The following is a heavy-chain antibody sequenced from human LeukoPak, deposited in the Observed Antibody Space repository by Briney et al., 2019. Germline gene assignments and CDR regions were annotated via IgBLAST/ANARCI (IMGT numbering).Heavy chain of an antibody. CDR2: ISGNGGST. CDR3: AKDGGGSGWYIDN. CDR1: GFTFRSYA. Sequence: GGSLRLSCAASGFTFRSYAMSWVRQAPGKGLEWVSAISGNGGSTYYADSVKGRFTISRDNSKNTLYLQMSSLRAEDTAVYYCAKDGGGSGWYIDNWGQGTLVTVSS. J-gene: IGHJ4*02. V-gene: IGHV3-23*01. D-gene: IGHD6-19*01.